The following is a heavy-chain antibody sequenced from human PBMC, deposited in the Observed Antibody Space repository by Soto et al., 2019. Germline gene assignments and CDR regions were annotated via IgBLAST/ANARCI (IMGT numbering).Heavy chain of an antibody. J-gene: IGHJ4*02. CDR1: GFTFSSYW. CDR3: ARDLIAAAHFDY. D-gene: IGHD6-13*01. V-gene: IGHV3-7*01. Sequence: EVQLVESGGGLVQPGGSLRLSCAASGFTFSSYWMSWVRQAPGKGLEWVANIKQDGSEKYYVDSVKGRFTISRDNAKNSLYLHMNSLRAEDTAEYYCARDLIAAAHFDYWGQGTLVTVSS. CDR2: IKQDGSEK.